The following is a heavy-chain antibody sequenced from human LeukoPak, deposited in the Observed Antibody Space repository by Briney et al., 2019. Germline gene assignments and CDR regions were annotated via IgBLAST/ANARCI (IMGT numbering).Heavy chain of an antibody. V-gene: IGHV3-74*01. CDR2: INSDGYSL. Sequence: GGSLRLSCAASGFTFSSYWMHWVRQAPGKGLVWVSRINSDGYSLSYADSVKGRFTISRDNTKSTLYLEMNSLRVEDTAVYYCARLGYSSSWYYFGYWGQGTLVTVSS. CDR1: GFTFSSYW. D-gene: IGHD6-13*01. CDR3: ARLGYSSSWYYFGY. J-gene: IGHJ4*02.